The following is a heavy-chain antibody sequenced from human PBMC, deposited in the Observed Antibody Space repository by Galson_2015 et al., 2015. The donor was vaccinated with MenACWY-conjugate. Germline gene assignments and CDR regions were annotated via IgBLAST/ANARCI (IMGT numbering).Heavy chain of an antibody. V-gene: IGHV3-7*03. CDR2: IRRDGSEK. CDR3: VRDEPDAMGAY. D-gene: IGHD2-2*01. CDR1: GFTFSDSW. J-gene: IGHJ4*02. Sequence: SLRLSCAASGFTFSDSWMSWVRQAPGKGLEWVGNIRRDGSEKYFVDSVKGRFIISRDNAKKSLYLQMSSLRAEDTAVYYRVRDEPDAMGAYWGQGTRVTVSS.